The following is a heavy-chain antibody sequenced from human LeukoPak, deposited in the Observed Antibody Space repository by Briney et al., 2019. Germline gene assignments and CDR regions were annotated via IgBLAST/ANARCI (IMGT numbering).Heavy chain of an antibody. J-gene: IGHJ4*02. Sequence: GRSLRLSCAASGFTFDDYAMHWVRQAPGKGLEWASGISWNSGSIGYADSVKGRFTISRDNAKNSLYLQMNSLRAEDTALYYCAKMLQWLPKGFDYWGQGTLVTVSS. CDR3: AKMLQWLPKGFDY. D-gene: IGHD6-19*01. CDR1: GFTFDDYA. CDR2: ISWNSGSI. V-gene: IGHV3-9*01.